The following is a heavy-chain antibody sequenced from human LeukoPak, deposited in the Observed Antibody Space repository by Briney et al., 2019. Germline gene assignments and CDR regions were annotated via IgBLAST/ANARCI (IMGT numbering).Heavy chain of an antibody. V-gene: IGHV4-34*01. Sequence: SETLSLTCAVYGGSFSGYYWSWIRQPPGKGLEWIGEINHSGSTNYNPSLKSRVTISVDTSKDQFSLKLSSVTAADTAVYYCARGLRRWLRDPFDYWGQGTLVTVSS. CDR1: GGSFSGYY. D-gene: IGHD5-12*01. J-gene: IGHJ4*02. CDR3: ARGLRRWLRDPFDY. CDR2: INHSGST.